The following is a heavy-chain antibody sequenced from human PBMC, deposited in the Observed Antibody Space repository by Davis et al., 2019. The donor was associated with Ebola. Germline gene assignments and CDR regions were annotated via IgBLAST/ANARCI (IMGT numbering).Heavy chain of an antibody. D-gene: IGHD6-13*01. J-gene: IGHJ6*04. CDR2: TRGSGGRA. Sequence: GESLKISCAASGFTFSSSGMSWVRRAPGEGLEWVSSTRGSGGRADYADSVKGRFTISRDNAKNSLYLQMNSLRDEDTAVYYCARAAAGTGGPLRYYYYGMDVWGKGTTVTVSS. V-gene: IGHV3-23*01. CDR1: GFTFSSSG. CDR3: ARAAAGTGGPLRYYYYGMDV.